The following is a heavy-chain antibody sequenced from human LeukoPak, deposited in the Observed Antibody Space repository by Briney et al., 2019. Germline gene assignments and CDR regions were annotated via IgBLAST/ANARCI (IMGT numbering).Heavy chain of an antibody. J-gene: IGHJ4*02. D-gene: IGHD6-13*01. V-gene: IGHV5-51*01. CDR2: IYPGDSHT. Sequence: GESLKISCKGSGYSLTSYWIGWVRQMPGKGLEWMGIIYPGDSHTRYSPSFQGQVTISADKSISTAYLQWSSLKASDTAMYYCARRGWYSSSPVSYWGQGTLVTVSS. CDR3: ARRGWYSSSPVSY. CDR1: GYSLTSYW.